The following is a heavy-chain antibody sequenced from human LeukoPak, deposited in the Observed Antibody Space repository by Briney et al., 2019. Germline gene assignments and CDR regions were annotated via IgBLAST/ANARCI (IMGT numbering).Heavy chain of an antibody. CDR2: ISWNSGSI. CDR3: ATLHLYDSRDY. Sequence: PGGSLRLSCAASGFTFDDYAMHWVRQAPGKGLEWVSGISWNSGSIGYADSVKGRFTISRDNAKNTLYLQMNSLRAEDTAVYYCATLHLYDSRDYWGQGTLVTVSS. J-gene: IGHJ4*02. V-gene: IGHV3-9*01. D-gene: IGHD2-15*01. CDR1: GFTFDDYA.